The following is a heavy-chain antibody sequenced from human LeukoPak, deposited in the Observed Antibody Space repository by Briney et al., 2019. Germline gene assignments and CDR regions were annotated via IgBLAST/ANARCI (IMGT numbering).Heavy chain of an antibody. CDR1: GFTFSSYS. D-gene: IGHD5-12*01. Sequence: GGPLRLSCAASGFTFSSYSMNWVRQAQGKGLDWGSSISSSSSYIYYEDSVKGRFTISRDNAKNSLYLQMNSLRAEDTAVYYCARDAGRNRPRGYSGSLFDLWGQGTLVTVSS. CDR2: ISSSSSYI. CDR3: ARDAGRNRPRGYSGSLFDL. J-gene: IGHJ5*02. V-gene: IGHV3-21*01.